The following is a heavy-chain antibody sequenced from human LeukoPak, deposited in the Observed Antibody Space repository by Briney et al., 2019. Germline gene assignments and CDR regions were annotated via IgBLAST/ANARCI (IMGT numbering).Heavy chain of an antibody. D-gene: IGHD2/OR15-2a*01. J-gene: IGHJ2*01. V-gene: IGHV3-33*01. Sequence: GRSLRLSCAASGFTFSSYGMHWVRQAPGKGLECVAVIWYDGSNKYYPDSVQGRFTISRDNSKNTLYLQVNSLRAEDTAVYYCARDRSMSGWYIDLWGRGTLVTVSS. CDR3: ARDRSMSGWYIDL. CDR2: IWYDGSNK. CDR1: GFTFSSYG.